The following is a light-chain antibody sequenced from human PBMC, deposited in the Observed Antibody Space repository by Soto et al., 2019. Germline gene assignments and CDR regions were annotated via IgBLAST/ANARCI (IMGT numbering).Light chain of an antibody. CDR1: QNIIFY. V-gene: IGKV1-9*01. Sequence: DIQMTQSPSSLSASVGDRVTITCRASQNIIFYLNWYQQKPGKAPKLLIYAASILQSGVPSRFSGSGSETEFTLTISSLQPEDFATYYCQQLNSYPRTFGQGTKVDIK. CDR2: AAS. J-gene: IGKJ1*01. CDR3: QQLNSYPRT.